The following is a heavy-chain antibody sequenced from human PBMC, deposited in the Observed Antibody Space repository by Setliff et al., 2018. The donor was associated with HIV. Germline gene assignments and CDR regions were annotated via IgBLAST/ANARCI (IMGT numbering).Heavy chain of an antibody. D-gene: IGHD3-10*01. J-gene: IGHJ4*02. Sequence: GGSLRLSCAASGFTVSGYYMAWVRQAPGKGLEWVSTIYSGGSTYHADSVKGRFTLSRDSSKNTLSLQMNSLRPEDTAVYYCARVRLYNAALDYWGQRTLVTVSS. CDR2: IYSGGST. CDR1: GFTVSGYY. V-gene: IGHV3-66*02. CDR3: ARVRLYNAALDY.